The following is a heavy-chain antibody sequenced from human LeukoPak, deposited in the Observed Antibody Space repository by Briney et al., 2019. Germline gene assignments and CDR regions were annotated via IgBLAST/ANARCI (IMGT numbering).Heavy chain of an antibody. CDR3: ARRSGPDYGMDV. J-gene: IGHJ6*02. D-gene: IGHD6-25*01. CDR1: GFTVSSNY. CDR2: IYSGGST. V-gene: IGHV3-53*01. Sequence: GGSLRLSCAASGFTVSSNYMSWVRQAPGKGLEWVSVIYSGGSTYYADSVKGRFTISRDNSKNTLYLQMNSLRAEDTAVYYCARRSGPDYGMDVWGQGTTVTVSS.